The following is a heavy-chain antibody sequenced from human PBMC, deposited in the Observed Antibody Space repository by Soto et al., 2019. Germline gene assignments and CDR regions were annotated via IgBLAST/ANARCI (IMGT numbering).Heavy chain of an antibody. CDR2: IYHSGST. CDR1: GYSISSGYY. CDR3: ATTETRSLGYYYYGMDV. D-gene: IGHD4-17*01. V-gene: IGHV4-38-2*01. Sequence: SETLSLTCAVSGYSISSGYYWGWIRQPPGKGLEWIGSIYHSGSTYYNPSLKSRVTISVDTPKNQFSLKLSSVTAADTAVYYCATTETRSLGYYYYGMDVWGQGTTVTVSS. J-gene: IGHJ6*02.